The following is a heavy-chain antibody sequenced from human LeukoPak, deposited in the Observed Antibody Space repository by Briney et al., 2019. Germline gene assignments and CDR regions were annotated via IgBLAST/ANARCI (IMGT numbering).Heavy chain of an antibody. CDR3: AKIGVIGKWYYDI. CDR2: ISSGSDYT. Sequence: GGSLRLSCAASGFSFSSHGMSWVRQAPGKGPEGVSSISSGSDYTFYADSVKGRFIVSRDNSKNTLYLQMYSLRAGDTAVYYCAKIGVIGKWYYDIWGRGTLVTVSS. CDR1: GFSFSSHG. D-gene: IGHD3-10*01. J-gene: IGHJ2*01. V-gene: IGHV3-23*01.